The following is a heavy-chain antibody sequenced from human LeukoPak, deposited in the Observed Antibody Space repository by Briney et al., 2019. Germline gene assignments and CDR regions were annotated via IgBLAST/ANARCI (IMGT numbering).Heavy chain of an antibody. CDR1: GFTFSRYG. CDR3: AGHYDSSGYRVDVFDI. D-gene: IGHD3-22*01. Sequence: GGSLRLSCAASGFTFSRYGMYWVRQAPGKGLEWVALISYDKSHRYYADSVKGRFTISRDNSKNTLYLQMNSLRAEDTAVYFCAGHYDSSGYRVDVFDIWGQGTMVTVSS. J-gene: IGHJ3*02. V-gene: IGHV3-30*03. CDR2: ISYDKSHR.